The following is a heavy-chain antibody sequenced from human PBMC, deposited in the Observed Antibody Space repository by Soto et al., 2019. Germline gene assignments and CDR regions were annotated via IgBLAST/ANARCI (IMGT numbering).Heavy chain of an antibody. V-gene: IGHV3-48*03. J-gene: IGHJ5*02. CDR1: GFTFSSYE. D-gene: IGHD6-13*01. Sequence: VGSLRLSCAASGFTFSSYEMNWVRQAPGKGLEWVSYISSSGSTIYYADSVKGRFTISRDNAKNSLYLQMNSLRAEDTAVYYCARGATQQQLVPDWFDPWGQGTLVTVSS. CDR2: ISSSGSTI. CDR3: ARGATQQQLVPDWFDP.